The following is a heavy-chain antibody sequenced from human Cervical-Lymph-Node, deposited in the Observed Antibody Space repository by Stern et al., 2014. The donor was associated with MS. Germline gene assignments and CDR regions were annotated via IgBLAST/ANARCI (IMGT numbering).Heavy chain of an antibody. V-gene: IGHV4-31*03. J-gene: IGHJ4*02. CDR2: ISYIGST. CDR3: ARSDRLWGSFDY. D-gene: IGHD3-16*01. Sequence: VQLVESGPGLVKPSQTLSLTCTVSGASISTVGYYWSWIRQHPGKGLAWIAYISYIGSTYYNPSLKSRVSISTDTSKNQFSLNLTSVTAADTALYYCARSDRLWGSFDYWGQGTLVAVSS. CDR1: GASISTVGYY.